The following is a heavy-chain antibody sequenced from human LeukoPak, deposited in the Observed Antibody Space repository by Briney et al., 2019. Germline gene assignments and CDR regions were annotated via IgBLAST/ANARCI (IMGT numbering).Heavy chain of an antibody. CDR2: ISSSGSTI. D-gene: IGHD4-23*01. Sequence: GGSLRLSCAASGFTFSSYEMNWVRQAPGKGLEWVSYISSSGSTIYYADSVKGRFTISRDNAKNSLYLQMDSLRAEDTAVYYCASTTVVTPWDYWGQGTLVTVSS. J-gene: IGHJ4*02. CDR3: ASTTVVTPWDY. CDR1: GFTFSSYE. V-gene: IGHV3-48*03.